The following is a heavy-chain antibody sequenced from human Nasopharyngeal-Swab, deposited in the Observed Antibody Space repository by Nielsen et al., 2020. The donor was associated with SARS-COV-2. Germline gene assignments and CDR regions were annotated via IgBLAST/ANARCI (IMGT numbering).Heavy chain of an antibody. CDR3: ARHLRRWLQLRPDAFDI. CDR2: ITYSGST. V-gene: IGHV4-34*01. J-gene: IGHJ3*02. CDR1: GAPFIDYY. Sequence: SETLSLTCAVDGAPFIDYYWTWLRQSPGKGLEWIGEITYSGSTNYNPSLKSRVTISVDTSKNQFSLKLSSVTAADTAVYYCARHLRRWLQLRPDAFDIWGQGTMVTVSS. D-gene: IGHD5-24*01.